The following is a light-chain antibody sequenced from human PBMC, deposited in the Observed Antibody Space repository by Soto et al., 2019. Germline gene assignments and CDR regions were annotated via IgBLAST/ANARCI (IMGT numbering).Light chain of an antibody. CDR2: GAS. CDR1: QSVSGN. V-gene: IGKV3-15*01. Sequence: IVMTQSPVTVSVSPWEGEKLYCRAGQSVSGNLAWYQQRPGQAPRLLIHGASTRATGVPARFSGRGSGTDFTLTISSLEPEDFAVYYCQQRSNWPRTFGQGTKVDIK. CDR3: QQRSNWPRT. J-gene: IGKJ1*01.